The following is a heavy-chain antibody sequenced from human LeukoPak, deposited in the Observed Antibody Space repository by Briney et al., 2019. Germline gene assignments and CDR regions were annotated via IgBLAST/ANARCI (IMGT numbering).Heavy chain of an antibody. Sequence: GGSLRLSCAASGFSFSSYGMNWARQAPGKGLEWISYISTSSGTIYYADSVEGRFTISRDSARNSLFLQMNSLRDDDTAVYYCARVDCSGGSCYSALTLWGQGTLVTVSS. CDR3: ARVDCSGGSCYSALTL. CDR1: GFSFSSYG. V-gene: IGHV3-48*02. D-gene: IGHD2-15*01. CDR2: ISTSSGTI. J-gene: IGHJ4*02.